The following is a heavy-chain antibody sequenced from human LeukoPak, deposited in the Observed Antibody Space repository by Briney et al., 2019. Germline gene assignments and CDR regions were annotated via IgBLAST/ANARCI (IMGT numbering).Heavy chain of an antibody. Sequence: SETLSLTCTVSGGSISSYYWSWVRQPPGKGLEWIGYVSYSGSTDYNPSLKSRVIISIDTPKNQFSLRLSSVTAADTAVYYCARENDRYGRIDYWGQGTQVTVSS. V-gene: IGHV4-59*01. CDR3: ARENDRYGRIDY. CDR2: VSYSGST. CDR1: GGSISSYY. D-gene: IGHD5-18*01. J-gene: IGHJ4*02.